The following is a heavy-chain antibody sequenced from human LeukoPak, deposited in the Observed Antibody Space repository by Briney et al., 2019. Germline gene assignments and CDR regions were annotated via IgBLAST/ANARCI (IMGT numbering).Heavy chain of an antibody. CDR3: ARLYGSGWFDGDF. D-gene: IGHD6-19*01. V-gene: IGHV4-59*08. CDR2: IYYSGST. J-gene: IGHJ4*02. Sequence: SETLSLTCTVSGVSISSYYWSWIRQPPGKGLEWIGYIYYSGSTNYNPSLKSRVTISVDTSKNQFSLKLSSVTAADTAVYYCARLYGSGWFDGDFWGRGTLVTVSS. CDR1: GVSISSYY.